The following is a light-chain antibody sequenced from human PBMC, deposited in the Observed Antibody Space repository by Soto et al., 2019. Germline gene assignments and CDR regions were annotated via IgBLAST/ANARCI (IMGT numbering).Light chain of an antibody. CDR1: SCNIGSKF. CDR2: RDD. Sequence: QSVLTQPPSASGTPGQRVTISCSRSSCNIGSKFVCWYQQLPGTAPKLLIYRDDQRPSGVPDRFSGSKSGTSASLAISDLRSEDEGDYYCAAWDVSLSAVFGGGTQLTV. J-gene: IGLJ3*02. CDR3: AAWDVSLSAV. V-gene: IGLV1-47*01.